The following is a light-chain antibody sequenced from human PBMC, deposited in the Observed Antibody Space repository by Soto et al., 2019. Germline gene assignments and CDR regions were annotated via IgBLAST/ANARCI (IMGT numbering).Light chain of an antibody. CDR3: QQRSNWPPVT. CDR2: DAS. J-gene: IGKJ4*01. CDR1: QSVSSY. Sequence: EIVLTQSPATLSLSPGERATLSCRASQSVSSYLAWYQQKPGQAPRLLIYDASNRATGIPARFSGGGSGTDFTLTISSLEPEDFAIYYCQQRSNWPPVTFGGGTKVEIK. V-gene: IGKV3-11*01.